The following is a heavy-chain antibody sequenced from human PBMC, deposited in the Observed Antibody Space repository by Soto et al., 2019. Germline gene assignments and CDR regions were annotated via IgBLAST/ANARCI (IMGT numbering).Heavy chain of an antibody. CDR1: GFTFSSDW. V-gene: IGHV3-74*01. CDR2: INSDGSST. Sequence: EVQLVESGGGLVQPGGSLRLSCAVSGFTFSSDWMHWVRQAPGKGLVWVSRINSDGSSTSYAYSVTGRFTISRDNAKNTLYLQMNSLRAEDTAVYYCASTVVTGYWGPGTLVTVSS. J-gene: IGHJ4*02. D-gene: IGHD2-15*01. CDR3: ASTVVTGY.